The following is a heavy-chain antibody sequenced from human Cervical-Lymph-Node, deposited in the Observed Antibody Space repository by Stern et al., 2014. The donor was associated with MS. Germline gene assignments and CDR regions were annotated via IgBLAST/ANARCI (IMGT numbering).Heavy chain of an antibody. D-gene: IGHD2-2*01. J-gene: IGHJ5*02. Sequence: EVQLVESGGGVVKPGGSLRLSCAASGFTFSDYSLTWVRQAPGKGLEWVSSISTSVILRHYADSVKGRFSISRDNTKNSLYLQMNGLTGEDTAVYFCARMTCSSINCYAGGWFDPWGQGTLVTVSS. CDR3: ARMTCSSINCYAGGWFDP. CDR2: ISTSVILR. CDR1: GFTFSDYS. V-gene: IGHV3-21*01.